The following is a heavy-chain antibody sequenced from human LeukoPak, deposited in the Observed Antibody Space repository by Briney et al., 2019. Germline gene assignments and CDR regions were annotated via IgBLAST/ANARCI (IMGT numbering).Heavy chain of an antibody. Sequence: SLRLSCVVSGFNSEDHAMHWVRQAPGKGLEWVSGIYWSSSGTGYADSVKGRFTVSRDSAKNSLYLQMNSLRPEDTAVYYCAKGGSVVSKGYFDYWGQGTLVTVSS. CDR1: GFNSEDHA. CDR3: AKGGSVVSKGYFDY. V-gene: IGHV3-9*02. D-gene: IGHD3-16*02. J-gene: IGHJ4*02. CDR2: IYWSSSGT.